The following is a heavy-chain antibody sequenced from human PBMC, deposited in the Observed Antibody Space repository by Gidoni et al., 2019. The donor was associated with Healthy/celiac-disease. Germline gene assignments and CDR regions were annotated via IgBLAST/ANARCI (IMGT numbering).Heavy chain of an antibody. Sequence: EVQLVESGGGLVQHGGSVRLACAASGFTFSSYSMNWVRQAPGKGLEWVSYISSSSSTIYYADSVKGRFTISRDNAKNSLYLQMNSLRAEDTAVYYCARGDGAFDIWGQGTMVTVSS. V-gene: IGHV3-48*01. CDR3: ARGDGAFDI. CDR1: GFTFSSYS. J-gene: IGHJ3*02. CDR2: ISSSSSTI. D-gene: IGHD2-21*01.